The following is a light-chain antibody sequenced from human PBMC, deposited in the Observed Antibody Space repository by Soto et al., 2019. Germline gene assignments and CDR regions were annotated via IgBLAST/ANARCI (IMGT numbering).Light chain of an antibody. Sequence: DIQMTQSPSTLSASVGDRVTITCRASQSISNWSAWHLQTRGKARNLIIYKASSLESGVPSRFSGAGSGTEFTLTISNLQPDDFATYYCQQYHGYPYTFGQGTKVDIK. CDR1: QSISNW. CDR2: KAS. V-gene: IGKV1-5*03. CDR3: QQYHGYPYT. J-gene: IGKJ2*01.